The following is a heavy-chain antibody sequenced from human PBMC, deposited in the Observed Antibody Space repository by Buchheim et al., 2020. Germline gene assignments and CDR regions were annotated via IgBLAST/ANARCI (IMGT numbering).Heavy chain of an antibody. D-gene: IGHD2-21*02. CDR1: GFTFSNAW. J-gene: IGHJ4*02. Sequence: EVQLVESGGGLVKPGGSLRLSCAASGFTFSNAWMSWVRQAPGKGLEWVGRIKSKTDGGTTDYAAPVKGRFTISRADSKNTLFLQMNSLKTEDTAVYYCTTSKALHCGGDCYNYWGQGTL. V-gene: IGHV3-15*01. CDR2: IKSKTDGGTT. CDR3: TTSKALHCGGDCYNY.